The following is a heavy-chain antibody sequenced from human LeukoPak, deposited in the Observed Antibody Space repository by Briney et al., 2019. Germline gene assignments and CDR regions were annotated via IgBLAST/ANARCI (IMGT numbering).Heavy chain of an antibody. V-gene: IGHV1-69*04. CDR1: GGTFSSYA. CDR3: ARVASSSSGLGGFRPRPNNY. J-gene: IGHJ4*02. CDR2: IIPILGIA. D-gene: IGHD6-6*01. Sequence: GASVKVSCKASGGTFSSYAISWVRQAPGQGLEWMGRIIPILGIANYAQKFQGRVTITADKSTSTAYMELSSLRSEDTAVYYCARVASSSSGLGGFRPRPNNYWGQGTLVTVSS.